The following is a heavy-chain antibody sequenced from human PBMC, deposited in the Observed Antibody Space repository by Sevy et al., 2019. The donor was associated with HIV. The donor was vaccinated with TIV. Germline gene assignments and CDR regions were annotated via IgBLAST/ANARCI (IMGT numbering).Heavy chain of an antibody. Sequence: GGSLRLSCAASGFTFSSYAMSWVRQAPGKGLEWVSAISGSGGSTYYADSVKGRFTISRDNSKNTLYLQMNSLSAEDTAVYYCGKSVGGCLLAGYYYYGMDVWGQGTTVTVSS. CDR1: GFTFSSYA. J-gene: IGHJ6*02. V-gene: IGHV3-23*01. CDR2: ISGSGGST. D-gene: IGHD2-21*01. CDR3: GKSVGGCLLAGYYYYGMDV.